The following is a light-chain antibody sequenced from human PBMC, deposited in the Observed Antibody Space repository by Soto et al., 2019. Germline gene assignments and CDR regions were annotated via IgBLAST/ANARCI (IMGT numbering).Light chain of an antibody. CDR2: GAS. CDR1: QNVYTN. J-gene: IGKJ2*01. V-gene: IGKV3-15*01. Sequence: EIILTQSPDTLSLSPGERATLSCRASQNVYTNLAWYQQKPGQAPRLLIYGASTRATGIAARFSGTGSGTQFTLTISSLQSGDFAVYYCQHYNGWPPYTFGQGTKVDIK. CDR3: QHYNGWPPYT.